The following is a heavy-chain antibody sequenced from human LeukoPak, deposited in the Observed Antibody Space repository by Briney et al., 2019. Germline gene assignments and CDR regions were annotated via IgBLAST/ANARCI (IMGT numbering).Heavy chain of an antibody. V-gene: IGHV1-2*06. D-gene: IGHD4-11*01. CDR2: INPNSGGT. CDR3: ARENFYYSFDY. Sequence: ASVKVSCKASGYTFTGYYIHWVRQAPGQGLEWMGRINPNSGGTNYARKFQGRVTMTRDTSISTAYMELSRLRSDDTAVYYCARENFYYSFDYWGQGTLVTVSS. J-gene: IGHJ4*02. CDR1: GYTFTGYY.